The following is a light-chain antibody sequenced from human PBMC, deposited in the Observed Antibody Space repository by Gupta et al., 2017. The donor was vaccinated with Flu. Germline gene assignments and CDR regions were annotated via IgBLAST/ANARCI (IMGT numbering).Light chain of an antibody. V-gene: IGLV1-40*03. CDR2: RNN. CDR1: SSTSGGGYD. Sequence: SSTSGGGYDVHWYHQRPGVAPKLLSHRNNGRPSGVPDRFSGSKSGASASLAITGLQAEDEGDYYCQSFDSGLKSWVFGGGTRLTVL. J-gene: IGLJ3*02. CDR3: QSFDSGLKSWV.